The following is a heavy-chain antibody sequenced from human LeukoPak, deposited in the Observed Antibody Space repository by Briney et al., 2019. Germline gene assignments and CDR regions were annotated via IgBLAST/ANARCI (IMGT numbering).Heavy chain of an antibody. V-gene: IGHV4-31*02. J-gene: IGHJ6*02. D-gene: IGHD3-22*01. CDR3: ARVSGYYYVGSYYYYGMDV. CDR1: GDSFNSGAYY. CDR2: ISNSGIT. Sequence: PSQTLSLTCSVYGDSFNSGAYYWSWIRQHPGKGLEWIGFISNSGITYYNPSLRSRVTISVATSNNRFSLTLSSVTAADTAVYYCARVSGYYYVGSYYYYGMDVWGQGTTVTVSS.